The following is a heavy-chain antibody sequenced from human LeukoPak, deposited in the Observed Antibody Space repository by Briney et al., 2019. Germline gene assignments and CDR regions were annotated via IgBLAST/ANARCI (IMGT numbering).Heavy chain of an antibody. Sequence: GGSLRLSCAASGFTFSSYGMHWVRQAPGKGLEWVSAISGSGSSTYYADSVKGRFTISRDNSKNTLYLQMNSLRAEDTAVYYCAKDRTRYSYGYDYWGQGTLVTVSS. V-gene: IGHV3-23*01. J-gene: IGHJ4*02. CDR2: ISGSGSST. CDR3: AKDRTRYSYGYDY. D-gene: IGHD5-18*01. CDR1: GFTFSSYG.